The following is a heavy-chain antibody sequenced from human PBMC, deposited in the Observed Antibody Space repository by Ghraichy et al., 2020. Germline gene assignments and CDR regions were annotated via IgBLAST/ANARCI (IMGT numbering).Heavy chain of an antibody. J-gene: IGHJ5*02. CDR1: GGSFSGYY. D-gene: IGHD3-3*01. V-gene: IGHV4-34*01. Sequence: SETLSLTCAVYGGSFSGYYWSWIRQPPGKGLEWIGEINHSGSTNYNPSLKSRVTISVDTSKNQFSLKLSSVTAADTAVYYCARGIPPTIFWSGYYKYNWFDPWGQGTLVTVSS. CDR2: INHSGST. CDR3: ARGIPPTIFWSGYYKYNWFDP.